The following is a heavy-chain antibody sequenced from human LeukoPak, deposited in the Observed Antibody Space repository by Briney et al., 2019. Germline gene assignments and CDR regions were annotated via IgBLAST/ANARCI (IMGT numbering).Heavy chain of an antibody. D-gene: IGHD6-6*01. CDR1: AYSISSGFY. CDR2: IYHSGSS. Sequence: PSETLSLTCTVSAYSISSGFYWDWIRQPPGKGLEWIGSIYHSGSSYYNPSLKSRVTISVDTSMNQFSLKLSSVTAADTAVYYCGRRYTTSCLDPWGQGTLVTVSS. CDR3: GRRYTTSCLDP. V-gene: IGHV4-38-2*02. J-gene: IGHJ5*02.